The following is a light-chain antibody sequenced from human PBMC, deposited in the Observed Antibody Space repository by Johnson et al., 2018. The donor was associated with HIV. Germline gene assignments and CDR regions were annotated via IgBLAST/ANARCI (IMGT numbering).Light chain of an antibody. Sequence: HSVLTQPPSVSAAPGQKVTISCSGSSSNIGNNYVSWYQQLPRTAPKLLIYDNNKRPSGIPDRFSGSKSGTSATLGITGLQTGDEADYYCGTWDSGLTAGVFGTGTKVTVL. V-gene: IGLV1-51*01. CDR2: DNN. J-gene: IGLJ1*01. CDR1: SSNIGNNY. CDR3: GTWDSGLTAGV.